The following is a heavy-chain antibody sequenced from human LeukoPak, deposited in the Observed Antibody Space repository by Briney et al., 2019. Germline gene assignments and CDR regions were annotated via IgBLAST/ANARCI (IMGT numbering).Heavy chain of an antibody. CDR2: ISGSGSTT. CDR1: GFTFSSYA. V-gene: IGHV3-23*01. CDR3: AKTQAPRKLYYFDF. Sequence: HSGGSLRLSCAASGFTFSSYAMSWVRQAPGKRLQWVSAISGSGSTTYYADSVKGRFTISRDNSKNTLYLQMNSLRAEDTAVYYCAKTQAPRKLYYFDFWGQGTLVTVSS. D-gene: IGHD1-1*01. J-gene: IGHJ4*02.